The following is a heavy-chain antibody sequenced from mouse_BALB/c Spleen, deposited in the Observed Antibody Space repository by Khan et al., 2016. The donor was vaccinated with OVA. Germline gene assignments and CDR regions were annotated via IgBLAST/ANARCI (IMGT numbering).Heavy chain of an antibody. V-gene: IGHV2-2*02. CDR2: IWSGGST. Sequence: VQLKQSGPGLVQPSQSLSITCTVSGFSLTNYGVHWVRQSPGKGLEWLGVIWSGGSTDYNAAFISRLSISKDNSKSQVFFKMNSLQPNDSTIYYGARNYDYDEGLAYWGQGTLVTVSA. J-gene: IGHJ3*01. CDR1: GFSLTNYG. CDR3: ARNYDYDEGLAY. D-gene: IGHD2-4*01.